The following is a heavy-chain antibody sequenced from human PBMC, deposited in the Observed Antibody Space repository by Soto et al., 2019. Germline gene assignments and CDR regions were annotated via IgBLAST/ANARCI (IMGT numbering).Heavy chain of an antibody. Sequence: PGGSLRLSCAASGFTFSSYAMHWVRQAPGKGLEWVAVISYDGSNKYYADSVKGRFTISRDNSKNTLYLQMNSLRAEDTAVYYCARDRHYCSSTGCYGLFDYWGQGTLVTVSS. J-gene: IGHJ4*02. CDR2: ISYDGSNK. V-gene: IGHV3-30-3*01. CDR1: GFTFSSYA. D-gene: IGHD2-2*01. CDR3: ARDRHYCSSTGCYGLFDY.